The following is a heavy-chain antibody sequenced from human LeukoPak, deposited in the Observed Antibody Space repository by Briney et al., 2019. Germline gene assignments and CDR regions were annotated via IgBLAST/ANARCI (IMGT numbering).Heavy chain of an antibody. CDR3: ARESDRIGFDFDY. CDR2: TYYSGST. D-gene: IGHD6-19*01. V-gene: IGHV4-39*02. Sequence: SETLSLTCTVSGGSISSSSYYWGWIRQPPGKGLEWIGSTYYSGSTYYNPSLKSRVTISVDTSKNQFSLKLSSVTPEDTAVYYCARESDRIGFDFDYWGQGTLVTVSS. CDR1: GGSISSSSYY. J-gene: IGHJ4*02.